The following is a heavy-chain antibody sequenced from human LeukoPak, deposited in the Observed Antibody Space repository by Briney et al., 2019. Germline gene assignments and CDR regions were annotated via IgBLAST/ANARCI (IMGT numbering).Heavy chain of an antibody. CDR3: AKDRDYGDYGYAFDI. V-gene: IGHV3-23*01. J-gene: IGHJ3*02. Sequence: GGSLRLSCAPSGLTFSSYAMSGVPQAPGKGLEGVSAISGTVGSKYYADSVKGRFTISRDNSKNTLYLQMNSLRAEDTAVYYCAKDRDYGDYGYAFDIWGQGTMVTVSS. CDR2: ISGTVGSK. D-gene: IGHD4-17*01. CDR1: GLTFSSYA.